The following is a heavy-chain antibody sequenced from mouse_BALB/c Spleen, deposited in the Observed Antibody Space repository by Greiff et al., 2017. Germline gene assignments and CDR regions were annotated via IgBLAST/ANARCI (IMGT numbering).Heavy chain of an antibody. V-gene: IGHV5-6*01. CDR1: GFTFSSYG. J-gene: IGHJ4*01. CDR2: ISSGGSYT. CDR3: ARLRDYYGSSYAMDY. Sequence: EVQLVESGGDLVKPGGSLKLSCAASGFTFSSYGMSWVRQTPDKRLEWVATISSGGSYTYYPDSVKGRFTISRDNAKNTLYLQMSSLKSEDTAMYYCARLRDYYGSSYAMDYWGQGTSVTVSS. D-gene: IGHD1-1*01.